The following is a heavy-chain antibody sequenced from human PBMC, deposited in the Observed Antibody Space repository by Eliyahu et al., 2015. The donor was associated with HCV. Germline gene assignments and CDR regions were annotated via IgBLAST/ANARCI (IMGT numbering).Heavy chain of an antibody. D-gene: IGHD6-6*01. V-gene: IGHV3-72*01. J-gene: IGHJ4*02. CDR1: GCSFSDYY. CDR3: VXTFSIEMDQFDY. Sequence: XVQLVESGGGLVQPGGSLRLSCVASGCSFSDYYMDWVRQAPGRGLEWVGRTRDXAHEYTTEYAASVKGRFTISRDDSKNSLYLQMNTLKTDDTAVYYCVXTFSIEMDQFDYWGQGTLVTVSS. CDR2: TRDXAHEYTT.